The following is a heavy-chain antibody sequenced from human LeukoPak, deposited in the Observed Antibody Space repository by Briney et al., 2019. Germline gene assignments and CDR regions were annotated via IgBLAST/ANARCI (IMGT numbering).Heavy chain of an antibody. CDR3: ARVYCSGGSCYNRHFDY. CDR1: GYTFTSYG. J-gene: IGHJ4*02. Sequence: GASVKVSCKASGYTFTSYGISWVRQAPGQGLEWMGWISAYNGNTNYAQKLQGRVTVTTDTSTSTAYMELRSLRSDDTAVYYCARVYCSGGSCYNRHFDYWGQGTLVTVSS. V-gene: IGHV1-18*01. D-gene: IGHD2-15*01. CDR2: ISAYNGNT.